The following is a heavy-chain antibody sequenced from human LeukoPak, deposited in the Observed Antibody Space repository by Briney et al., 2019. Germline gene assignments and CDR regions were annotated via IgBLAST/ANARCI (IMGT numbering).Heavy chain of an antibody. CDR2: IYYSGST. Sequence: KPSETLSLTCTVSGGSISSGSYYWGWIRQPPGKGLEWIGSIYYSGSTYYNPSLKSRVTISVDTSKNQFSLRLSSVTAADTAVYYCARYIRTQVGANPYYFDYWGQGTLVTVSS. CDR3: ARYIRTQVGANPYYFDY. V-gene: IGHV4-39*01. D-gene: IGHD1-26*01. J-gene: IGHJ4*02. CDR1: GGSISSGSYY.